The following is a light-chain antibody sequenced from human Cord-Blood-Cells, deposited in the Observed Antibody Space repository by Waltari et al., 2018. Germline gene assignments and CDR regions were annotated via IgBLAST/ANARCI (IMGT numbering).Light chain of an antibody. CDR1: SSNSGEGYD. CDR3: QAYDSGLSGYV. V-gene: IGLV1-40*01. J-gene: IGLJ1*01. CDR2: GKS. Sequence: QSVLKQPPSVSGAPGQRVTSSCTGSSSNSGEGYDVHWYKQLPGTAPKLHSYGKSSRPAGLRGRFSGSKSGTSASLAITGVQAEDEADYYRQAYDSGLSGYVFGTGTKVTVL.